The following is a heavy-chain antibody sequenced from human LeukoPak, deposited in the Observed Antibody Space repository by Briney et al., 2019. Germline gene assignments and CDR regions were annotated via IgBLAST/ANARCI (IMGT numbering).Heavy chain of an antibody. V-gene: IGHV1-24*01. CDR1: GYTLTELS. J-gene: IGHJ4*02. Sequence: GASVKVSCKASGYTLTELSMHWVRQAPGKGLEWMGGFDPEDGETIYAQKSQGRVTMTEDTSTDTAYMELSSLRSEDTAVYYCATDSAGTPRITGTFGYWGQGTLVTVSS. D-gene: IGHD1-20*01. CDR2: FDPEDGET. CDR3: ATDSAGTPRITGTFGY.